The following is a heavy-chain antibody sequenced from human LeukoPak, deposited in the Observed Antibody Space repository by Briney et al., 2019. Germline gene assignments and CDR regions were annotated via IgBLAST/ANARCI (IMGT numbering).Heavy chain of an antibody. Sequence: GGSLRLSCVASGFTFDSYWMTWVRQVPGKGLEWVANIRRGGNENYYADSVEGRFTISRDNARNSLFLQMDSLRVEDTAVYYCARVGSWELQRVFDSWGQGTLVTVSS. CDR2: IRRGGNEN. D-gene: IGHD1-26*01. J-gene: IGHJ4*02. CDR3: ARVGSWELQRVFDS. CDR1: GFTFDSYW. V-gene: IGHV3-7*01.